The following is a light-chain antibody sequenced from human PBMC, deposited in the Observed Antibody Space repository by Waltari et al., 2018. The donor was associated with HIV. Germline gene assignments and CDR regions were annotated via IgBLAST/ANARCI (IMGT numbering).Light chain of an antibody. J-gene: IGLJ2*01. Sequence: QSALTQPRSVSGSPGQSVTISCTRTGSDVGNFNFVSWYQHLPAKAPKLLIYDVTKRPSGVPDRFSGSKSGDTAYLTISGLQAEDEADYYCCTYAAKYVLFGGGTNLTVL. CDR1: GSDVGNFNF. V-gene: IGLV2-11*01. CDR2: DVT. CDR3: CTYAAKYVL.